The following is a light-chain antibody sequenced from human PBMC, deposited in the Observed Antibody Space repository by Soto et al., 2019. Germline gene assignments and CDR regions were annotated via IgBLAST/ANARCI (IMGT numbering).Light chain of an antibody. CDR1: VGSSY. J-gene: IGKJ5*01. CDR3: QLYGSSSRGT. V-gene: IGKV3-20*01. CDR2: GAS. Sequence: VGSSYFAWYQQKPGQAPSLLVYGASSGATGNPDWFSGSGSVTDFTLTIIMLEPEDLAVYYCQLYGSSSRGTFGQGSRL.